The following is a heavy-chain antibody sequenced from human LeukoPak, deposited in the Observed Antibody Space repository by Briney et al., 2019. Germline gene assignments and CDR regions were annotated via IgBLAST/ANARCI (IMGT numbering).Heavy chain of an antibody. CDR3: ARALSDDFWSGYQDH. D-gene: IGHD3-3*01. J-gene: IGHJ4*02. CDR1: GYRFIGYG. Sequence: ASVKVSCKASGYRFIGYGFSWVRQAPGQGLEWMGWISAYNGNTNYAQKFQGRVTMTTDTSTSTVYMEVRSLRSDDTAVYYCARALSDDFWSGYQDHWGQGTLVTVSS. V-gene: IGHV1-18*01. CDR2: ISAYNGNT.